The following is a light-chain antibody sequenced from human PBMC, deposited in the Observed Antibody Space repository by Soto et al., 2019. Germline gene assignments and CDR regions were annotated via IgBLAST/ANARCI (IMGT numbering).Light chain of an antibody. CDR3: QQYGGSPIT. CDR2: GAS. CDR1: QSVSSN. V-gene: IGKV3-15*01. Sequence: EIVMTQSPATLSVSPGERATLSCRASQSVSSNLAWYQQKPGQAPRLLIYGASTRATGIPARFSGSGSETDFTLTISSLQSEDFAVYYCQQYGGSPITFGQGTRLEIK. J-gene: IGKJ5*01.